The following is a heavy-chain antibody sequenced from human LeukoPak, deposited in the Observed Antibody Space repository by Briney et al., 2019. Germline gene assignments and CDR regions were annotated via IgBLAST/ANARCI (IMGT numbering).Heavy chain of an antibody. J-gene: IGHJ4*02. CDR2: IYSSGTT. V-gene: IGHV4-59*13. CDR1: GGSISSYY. D-gene: IGHD2-2*01. Sequence: SETLSLTCIVSGGSISSYYWSWIRQPPGKGLEWIRNIYSSGTTNYNPSLKSRVTISMDTSKNQFSLKLSSVTAADTAVYYCARHSYCSSTSCPFDYWGQGTLVTVSS. CDR3: ARHSYCSSTSCPFDY.